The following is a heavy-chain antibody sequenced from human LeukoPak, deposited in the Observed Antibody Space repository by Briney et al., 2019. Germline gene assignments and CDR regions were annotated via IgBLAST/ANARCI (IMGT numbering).Heavy chain of an antibody. CDR3: ARELGYCSGGSCYNWFDP. D-gene: IGHD2-15*01. CDR2: FDPEDGET. Sequence: ASVKVSCKASGYTLTELSMHWVRQAPGKGLEWMGGFDPEDGETIYAQKFQGRVTMTEDTSTDTAYMELSSLRSEDTAVYYCARELGYCSGGSCYNWFDPWGQGTLVTVSS. J-gene: IGHJ5*02. CDR1: GYTLTELS. V-gene: IGHV1-24*01.